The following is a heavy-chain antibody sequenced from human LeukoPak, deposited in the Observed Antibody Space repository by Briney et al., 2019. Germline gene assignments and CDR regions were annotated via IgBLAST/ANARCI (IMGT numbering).Heavy chain of an antibody. Sequence: ASVKVSCKASGYTFTCYYLHWVRQAPGQGLEWMGWIDPNSGGTSYAQKFQGRVTMTRDTSISTAYMELSSLRSDDTAVYYCARHPNLDYWGQGTLVTVSS. CDR1: GYTFTCYY. V-gene: IGHV1-2*02. CDR3: ARHPNLDY. J-gene: IGHJ4*02. CDR2: IDPNSGGT.